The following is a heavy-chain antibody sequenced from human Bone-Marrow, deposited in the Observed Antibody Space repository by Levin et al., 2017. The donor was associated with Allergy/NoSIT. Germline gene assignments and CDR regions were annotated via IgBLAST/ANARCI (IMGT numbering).Heavy chain of an antibody. V-gene: IGHV3-30*18. CDR3: AKADYGDYGPGD. D-gene: IGHD4-17*01. CDR1: GFTFSSYG. Sequence: GGSLRLSCAASGFTFSSYGMHWVRQAPGKGLEWVAVISYDGSNKYYADSVKGRFTISRDNSKNTLYLQMNSLRAEDTAVYYCAKADYGDYGPGDWGQGTLVTVSS. CDR2: ISYDGSNK. J-gene: IGHJ4*02.